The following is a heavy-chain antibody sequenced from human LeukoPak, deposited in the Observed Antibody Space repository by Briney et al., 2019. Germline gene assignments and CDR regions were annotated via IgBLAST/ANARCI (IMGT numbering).Heavy chain of an antibody. CDR3: ARYNCTNGVCYPFDY. J-gene: IGHJ4*02. D-gene: IGHD2-8*01. V-gene: IGHV3-7*01. CDR2: IKQDGSEK. Sequence: GGSLRLSCAASGFTFSSYWMSWVRQAPGKGLEWVANIKQDGSEKYYVDSVKGRFTISRDNAKSSLYLQMNSLRAEDTAVYYCARYNCTNGVCYPFDYWGQGTLVTVSS. CDR1: GFTFSSYW.